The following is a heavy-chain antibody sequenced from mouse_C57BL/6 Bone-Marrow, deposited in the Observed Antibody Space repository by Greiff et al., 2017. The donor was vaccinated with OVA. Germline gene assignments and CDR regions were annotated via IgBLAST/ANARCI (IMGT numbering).Heavy chain of an antibody. CDR1: GYSFTGYY. J-gene: IGHJ4*01. Sequence: EVQLQQSGPELVKPGASVKISCKASGYSFTGYYMNWVKQSPEKSLEWIGEINPSTGGTTYNQKFKAKATLTVDKSSSTAYMQLKSLTSEDSAVYYCAINLYAMDYWGQGTSVTVSS. V-gene: IGHV1-42*01. CDR3: AINLYAMDY. CDR2: INPSTGGT.